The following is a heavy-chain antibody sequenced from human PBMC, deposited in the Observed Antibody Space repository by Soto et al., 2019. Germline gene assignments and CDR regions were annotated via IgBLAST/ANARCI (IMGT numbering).Heavy chain of an antibody. J-gene: IGHJ6*01. CDR3: ARDKDRQQLGGNYYYILDV. D-gene: IGHD3-3*02. Sequence: QVQLVQSGAEVKKPGSSVKVSCKTSGGTFRTSAISWVRQAPGQGLEWMGGIMPVFPTPDYAQKFQGRVTITADEXTGTAYMELSSLRSEDTAVYYCARDKDRQQLGGNYYYILDVWGQGTTVTVSS. CDR1: GGTFRTSA. V-gene: IGHV1-69*12. CDR2: IMPVFPTP.